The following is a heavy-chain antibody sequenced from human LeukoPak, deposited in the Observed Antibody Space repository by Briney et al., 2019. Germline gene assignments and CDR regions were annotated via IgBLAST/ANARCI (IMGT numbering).Heavy chain of an antibody. J-gene: IGHJ5*02. CDR1: GYTFTSYD. D-gene: IGHD3-10*01. CDR3: ARVRRRGGVDP. CDR2: MNPNSGNT. Sequence: GASVKVSCKASGYTFTSYDINWVRQATGQGLEWMGWMNPNSGNTGNAQKFQGRVTITRNTSISTAYMELSSLRSEDTAVYYCARVRRRGGVDPWGQGTLVTVSS. V-gene: IGHV1-8*03.